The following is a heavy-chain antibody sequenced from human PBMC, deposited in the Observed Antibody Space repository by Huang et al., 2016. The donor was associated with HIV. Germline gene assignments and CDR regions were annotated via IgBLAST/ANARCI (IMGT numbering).Heavy chain of an antibody. J-gene: IGHJ6*02. D-gene: IGHD1-7*01. CDR1: TFTFGAYW. CDR2: IRQDESEK. Sequence: VESGGRLVQPGGSIRLSCVGSTFTFGAYWMSWVRQTPGKGLEGVANIRQDESEKYYVDSVKGRFNISRNKAKKVLFLEMNNVTVEDTATYYCATKTGAMDIWGQGTTVTVS. CDR3: ATKTGAMDI. V-gene: IGHV3-7*03.